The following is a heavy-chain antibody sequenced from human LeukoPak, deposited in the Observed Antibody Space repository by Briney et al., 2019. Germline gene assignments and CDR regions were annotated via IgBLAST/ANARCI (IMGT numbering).Heavy chain of an antibody. CDR1: GASISSFF. V-gene: IGHV4-4*07. Sequence: PSETLSLTCSVSGASISSFFWNWIRQPAGKGLEWIGRIYAGGSTNYNPSLKSRVTMSLDTSKSQFSLRLNSVTAADTAVYYCARDGYYGSGAFLDDFDMWGQGTKVTVSS. J-gene: IGHJ3*02. D-gene: IGHD3-10*01. CDR2: IYAGGST. CDR3: ARDGYYGSGAFLDDFDM.